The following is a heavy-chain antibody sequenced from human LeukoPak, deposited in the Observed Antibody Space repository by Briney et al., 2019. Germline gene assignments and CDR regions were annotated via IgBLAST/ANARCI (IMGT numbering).Heavy chain of an antibody. Sequence: GGSLRLSCAASGFTVSSNYMSWVRQAPGKGLEWVSVIYSGGSTYYADSVKGRFTISRDNSKNTLYLQMNSLGAEDTAVYYCASQVYYGSGSPDLYYYYYGMDVWGQGTTVTVSS. J-gene: IGHJ6*02. CDR2: IYSGGST. V-gene: IGHV3-66*04. CDR1: GFTVSSNY. CDR3: ASQVYYGSGSPDLYYYYYGMDV. D-gene: IGHD3-10*01.